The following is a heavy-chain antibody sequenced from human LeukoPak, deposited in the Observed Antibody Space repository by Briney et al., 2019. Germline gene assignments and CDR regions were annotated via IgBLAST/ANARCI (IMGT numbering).Heavy chain of an antibody. Sequence: GGSLRLSCAASGFTFSSSAMSWVRQAPGKGLEWVAAISDTGRLSYCADSVNGRFTISRDNAKNSLYLQMNSLRAEDTAVYYCARDHVLRFLEWPPDFDYWGQGTLVTVSS. J-gene: IGHJ4*02. CDR1: GFTFSSSA. CDR3: ARDHVLRFLEWPPDFDY. D-gene: IGHD3-3*01. V-gene: IGHV3-23*01. CDR2: ISDTGRLS.